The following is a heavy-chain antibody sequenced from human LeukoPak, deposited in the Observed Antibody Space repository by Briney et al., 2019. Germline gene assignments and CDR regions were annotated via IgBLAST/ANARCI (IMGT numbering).Heavy chain of an antibody. D-gene: IGHD3-16*02. CDR1: GGSISSSSYY. V-gene: IGHV4-30-4*08. J-gene: IGHJ4*02. Sequence: SETLSLTCTVSGGSISSSSYYWGWIRQPPGKGLEWIGYIYYTGSISYNPSLKGRLTISVDTSKNQFSLKLSSVTAADTAVYYCARGPNYVWGSYRYFDYWGQGTLVTVSS. CDR2: IYYTGSI. CDR3: ARGPNYVWGSYRYFDY.